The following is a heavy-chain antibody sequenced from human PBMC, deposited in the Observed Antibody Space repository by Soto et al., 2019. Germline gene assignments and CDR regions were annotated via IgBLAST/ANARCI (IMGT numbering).Heavy chain of an antibody. V-gene: IGHV4-30-4*01. J-gene: IGHJ4*02. Sequence: NPSETLSLTCTVSGGSISSGDYYWGWIRQPPGKGLEWIGYIYYSGSTYYNPSLKSRVTISVDTSKNQFSLKLSSVTAADTAVYYCARGLRFATLLTSFDYWGQGTLVTVSS. CDR2: IYYSGST. D-gene: IGHD3-3*01. CDR1: GGSISSGDYY. CDR3: ARGLRFATLLTSFDY.